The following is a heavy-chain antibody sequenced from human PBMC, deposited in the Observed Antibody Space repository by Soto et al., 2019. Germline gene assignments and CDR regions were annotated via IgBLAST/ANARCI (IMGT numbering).Heavy chain of an antibody. CDR1: GDTFNFYT. Sequence: QVQLVQSGAEVKKPGSPVRVSCTASGDTFNFYTISWVRQVPGQGPEWMGRIIPMLGMSNYARKFQGRVTIMAHKSTTTVYMNLSGLPSAATAVYYSATNYGSGSTHFASWGQGTLVTVSS. V-gene: IGHV1-69*02. J-gene: IGHJ4*02. D-gene: IGHD3-10*01. CDR3: ATNYGSGSTHFAS. CDR2: IIPMLGMS.